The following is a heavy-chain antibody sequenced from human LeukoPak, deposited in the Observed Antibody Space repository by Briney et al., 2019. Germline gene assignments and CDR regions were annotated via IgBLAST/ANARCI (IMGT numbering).Heavy chain of an antibody. J-gene: IGHJ4*02. CDR2: ISYDGSNK. CDR1: GFTFSSYA. Sequence: GRSLRLSCAASGFTFSSYAMHWVRQAPGKGLEWVAVISYDGSNKYYADSVKGRFTISRDNSKNTLYLQMNSLRAEDTAVYYCARDLDDGGSWSLDYWGQGTLVTVSS. D-gene: IGHD3-10*01. V-gene: IGHV3-30-3*01. CDR3: ARDLDDGGSWSLDY.